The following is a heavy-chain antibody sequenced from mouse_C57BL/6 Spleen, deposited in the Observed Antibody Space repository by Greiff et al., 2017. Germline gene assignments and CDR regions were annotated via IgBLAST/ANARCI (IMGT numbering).Heavy chain of an antibody. Sequence: EVKVEESGEGLVKPGGSLKLSCAASGFTFSSYAMSWVRQTPEKRLEWVAYISSGGDYIYYADTVKGRFTISRDNARNTLYLQMSSLKSEDTAMYYCTRDHYCGAMDYWGQGTSVTVSS. CDR3: TRDHYCGAMDY. V-gene: IGHV5-9-1*02. J-gene: IGHJ4*01. D-gene: IGHD1-2*01. CDR1: GFTFSSYA. CDR2: ISSGGDYI.